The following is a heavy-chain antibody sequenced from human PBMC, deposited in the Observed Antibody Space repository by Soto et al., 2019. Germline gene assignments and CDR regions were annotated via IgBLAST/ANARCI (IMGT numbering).Heavy chain of an antibody. V-gene: IGHV4-34*01. CDR2: INHSGST. Sequence: SETLTLTCAVYVGSFSGYYWSWIRQPPGKGLEWIGEINHSGSTNCNPSLKSRVTISVDTSRNQFSLTLNSVTAADRAVYYCARGFEHQLVLYYYYGMDVWGQGTTVTVSS. D-gene: IGHD6-6*01. CDR3: ARGFEHQLVLYYYYGMDV. J-gene: IGHJ6*02. CDR1: VGSFSGYY.